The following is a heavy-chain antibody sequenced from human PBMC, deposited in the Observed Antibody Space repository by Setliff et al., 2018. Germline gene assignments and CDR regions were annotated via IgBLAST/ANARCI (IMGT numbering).Heavy chain of an antibody. CDR1: GGSISSSSYQ. Sequence: LSLTCTASGGSISSSSYQWGWVRQTPGKGLEWIGSIYYSGTAYYNPSLKSRVTISVAPSKNQVSLKLTSVSAADTAVYYCARRDSTGYYGYSFDFWGQGTLVTVSS. V-gene: IGHV4-39*01. CDR2: IYYSGTA. D-gene: IGHD3-22*01. J-gene: IGHJ4*02. CDR3: ARRDSTGYYGYSFDF.